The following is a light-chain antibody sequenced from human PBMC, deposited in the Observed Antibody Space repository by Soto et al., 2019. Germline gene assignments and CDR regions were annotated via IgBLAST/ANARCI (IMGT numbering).Light chain of an antibody. CDR1: QSIASF. Sequence: DIQMTQSPSSLSASIGDTVTITCRASQSIASFLNWLQLKPGKAPKLLIFDAFNLESGVPFRFSGSGFGTEFTLTISSLQPDDSATYYCQQFKTYSLTFGGGTKVEI. CDR2: DAF. CDR3: QQFKTYSLT. V-gene: IGKV1-5*01. J-gene: IGKJ4*01.